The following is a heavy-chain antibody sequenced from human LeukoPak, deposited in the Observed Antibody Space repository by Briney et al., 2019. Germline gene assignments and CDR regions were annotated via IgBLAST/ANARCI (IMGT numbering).Heavy chain of an antibody. V-gene: IGHV3-23*01. Sequence: GGSLRLSCTASGFTFSSYAMGWVRQAPGKGLEGVSRISANGDTIKYADSVKGRFTISRDNAKNTVLLQMNSLRVDDTAVYYCAKEGRIAAGTGDYFDYWGQGTLVTVSS. CDR3: AKEGRIAAGTGDYFDY. CDR1: GFTFSSYA. D-gene: IGHD6-13*01. CDR2: ISANGDTI. J-gene: IGHJ4*02.